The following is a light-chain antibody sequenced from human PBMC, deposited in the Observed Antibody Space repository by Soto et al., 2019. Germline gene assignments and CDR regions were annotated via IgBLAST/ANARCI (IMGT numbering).Light chain of an antibody. CDR3: SSYAGSSNV. CDR1: SSDVGGYNY. Sequence: QSVLTQPASMSGSPGRSITISCTGTSSDVGGYNYVSWYQQHPGKAPKLMIYEVSNRPSGISNRFSGSKSGNTASLTISGLQAEDEADYYCSSYAGSSNVFGTGTKLTVL. V-gene: IGLV2-14*01. J-gene: IGLJ1*01. CDR2: EVS.